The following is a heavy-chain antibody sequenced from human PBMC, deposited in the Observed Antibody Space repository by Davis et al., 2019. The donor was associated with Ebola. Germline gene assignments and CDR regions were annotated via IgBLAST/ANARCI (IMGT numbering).Heavy chain of an antibody. Sequence: ASVKVSCKASGYSFRNYAISWVRQAPGQGLEWMGWISAYNGNTNYAQKVQGRVTMTTDTSTGTAYLDLRSLRSDDTAVYFCARTSIVGTTTTASDIWGQGTLVTVSS. J-gene: IGHJ3*02. D-gene: IGHD1-26*01. V-gene: IGHV1-18*01. CDR3: ARTSIVGTTTTASDI. CDR2: ISAYNGNT. CDR1: GYSFRNYA.